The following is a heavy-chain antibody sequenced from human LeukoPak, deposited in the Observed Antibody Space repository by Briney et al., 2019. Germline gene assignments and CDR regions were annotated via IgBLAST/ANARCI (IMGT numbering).Heavy chain of an antibody. CDR3: AGTFLYSNYDATHFDY. CDR2: IYYSGST. D-gene: IGHD4-11*01. V-gene: IGHV4-59*01. Sequence: SETLSLTCTVSGGSISSYYWSWIRQPPGKGLEWIGYIYYSGSTNYNPSLKSRVTISVDTSKNQFSLKLSSVTAADTAVYYCAGTFLYSNYDATHFDYWGQGTLVTVSS. CDR1: GGSISSYY. J-gene: IGHJ4*02.